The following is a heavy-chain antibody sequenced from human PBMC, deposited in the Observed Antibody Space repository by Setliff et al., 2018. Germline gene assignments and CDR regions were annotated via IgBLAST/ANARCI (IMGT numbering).Heavy chain of an antibody. CDR3: ARTCSGSGCYAGLES. D-gene: IGHD2-15*01. CDR2: IWDDGVKK. Sequence: GESLKISCAASGFTFSTYRMHWVRQAPGKGLEWVAVIWDDGVKKYHADSVKGRFTISRDNSKNTVYLQMNSLRPEDTAVYYCARTCSGSGCYAGLESWGQGTPVTVSS. J-gene: IGHJ4*02. CDR1: GFTFSTYR. V-gene: IGHV3-33*08.